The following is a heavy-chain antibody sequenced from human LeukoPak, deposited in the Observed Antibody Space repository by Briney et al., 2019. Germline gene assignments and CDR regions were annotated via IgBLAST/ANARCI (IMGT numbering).Heavy chain of an antibody. CDR2: IYYSGNT. CDR3: ARVDYYDNSGYFLFDY. V-gene: IGHV4-59*01. CDR1: GGSISSYY. D-gene: IGHD3-22*01. Sequence: SETLSLTCTVSGGSISSYYWSWTRQPPGKGLEWIGYIYYSGNTNYNPSLKSRVTISVDTSKNLFSLKLSSVTAADTAVYYCARVDYYDNSGYFLFDYWGQGTLVTVSS. J-gene: IGHJ4*02.